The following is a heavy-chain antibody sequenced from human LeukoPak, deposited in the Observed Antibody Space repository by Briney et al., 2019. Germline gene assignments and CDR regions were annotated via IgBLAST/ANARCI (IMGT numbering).Heavy chain of an antibody. CDR3: ARDLKRHDAFDI. Sequence: GASVKVSCKASGYTFTSYDINWVRQATGQGLEWLGGIIPIFGTANYAQKFQGRVTITTDESTSTAYMELSSLRSEDTAVYYCARDLKRHDAFDIWGQGTMVTVSS. V-gene: IGHV1-69*05. CDR1: GYTFTSYD. J-gene: IGHJ3*02. D-gene: IGHD6-25*01. CDR2: IIPIFGTA.